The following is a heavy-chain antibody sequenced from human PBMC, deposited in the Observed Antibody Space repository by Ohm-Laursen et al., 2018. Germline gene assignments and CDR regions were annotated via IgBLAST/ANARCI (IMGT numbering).Heavy chain of an antibody. CDR1: GFPFSIHA. D-gene: IGHD1-14*01. CDR2: ISGSGDST. Sequence: SLRLSCAASGFPFSIHAMGWVRQAPGKGLEWVSGISGSGDSTYYADSVKGRFTISRDNSKSTLYLQMNSLRAEDTAVYYCAKAGGADRDFDYWGQGTLVTVSS. V-gene: IGHV3-23*01. J-gene: IGHJ4*02. CDR3: AKAGGADRDFDY.